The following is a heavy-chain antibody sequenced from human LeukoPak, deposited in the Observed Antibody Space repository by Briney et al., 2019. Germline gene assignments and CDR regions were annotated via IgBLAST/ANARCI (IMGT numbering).Heavy chain of an antibody. J-gene: IGHJ6*02. Sequence: SQTLSLTCAVSGGSISSGGYSWSWIRQPPGKGLEWIGYIYHSGSTYYNPSLKSRVTISVDRSKNQFSLKLSSVTAADTAVYYCARAPYYDFWSGRAHYYYYGMDVWGQGTTVTVSS. V-gene: IGHV4-30-2*01. CDR1: GGSISSGGYS. CDR3: ARAPYYDFWSGRAHYYYYGMDV. CDR2: IYHSGST. D-gene: IGHD3-3*01.